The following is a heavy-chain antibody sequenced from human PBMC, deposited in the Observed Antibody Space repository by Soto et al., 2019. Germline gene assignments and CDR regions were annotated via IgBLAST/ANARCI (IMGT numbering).Heavy chain of an antibody. J-gene: IGHJ4*02. CDR2: IIPILGIA. V-gene: IGHV1-69*02. Sequence: ASVKVSCKASGGTFSSYTISWVRQAPGQGLEWMGRIIPILGIANYAQKFQGRVTITADKSTSTAYMELSSLRSEDTAVYYCARARGYSYGYSGPIDYWGQGTLVTVSS. D-gene: IGHD5-18*01. CDR1: GGTFSSYT. CDR3: ARARGYSYGYSGPIDY.